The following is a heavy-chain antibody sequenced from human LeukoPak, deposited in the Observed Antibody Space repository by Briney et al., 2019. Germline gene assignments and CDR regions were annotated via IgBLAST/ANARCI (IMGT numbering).Heavy chain of an antibody. V-gene: IGHV3-15*01. D-gene: IGHD3-3*01. CDR1: GFTFRDAW. J-gene: IGHJ1*01. CDR3: AKHIYGVVSVQQ. CDR2: IRSKTDGGTT. Sequence: GGSLRLSCAASGFTFRDAWMTWVRQAPGKGLEWVGRIRSKTDGGTTDYAVSVQGRFTISRDDSKNTLYLQMSSLKTEDTAVYYCAKHIYGVVSVQQWGQGTLVTVSS.